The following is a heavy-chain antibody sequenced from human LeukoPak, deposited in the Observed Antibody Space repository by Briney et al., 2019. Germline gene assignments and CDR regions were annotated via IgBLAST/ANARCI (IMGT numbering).Heavy chain of an antibody. J-gene: IGHJ3*02. Sequence: SETLSLTCTVSGGSISSSSYYGGWIRQPPGKGLEWIGSIYYSGSTYYNPSLKSRVTISVDTSKNQFSLKLSSVTAADTAVYYCASITELNDAFDIWGQGTMVTVSS. CDR3: ASITELNDAFDI. V-gene: IGHV4-39*01. CDR1: GGSISSSSYY. CDR2: IYYSGST. D-gene: IGHD1-14*01.